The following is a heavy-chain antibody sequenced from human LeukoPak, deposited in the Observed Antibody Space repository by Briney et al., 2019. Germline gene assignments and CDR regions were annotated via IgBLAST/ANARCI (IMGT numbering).Heavy chain of an antibody. CDR3: ARSTFPEVHYYYGMDV. Sequence: SVKVSCKASGGTFSSYAISWVRQAPGQGLEWMGGIIPIFGTANYAQKFQGRVTITADESTSTAYMELSSLRSEDTAVYYCARSTFPEVHYYYGMDVWGKGTTVTVSS. CDR2: IIPIFGTA. D-gene: IGHD3-16*01. V-gene: IGHV1-69*13. J-gene: IGHJ6*04. CDR1: GGTFSSYA.